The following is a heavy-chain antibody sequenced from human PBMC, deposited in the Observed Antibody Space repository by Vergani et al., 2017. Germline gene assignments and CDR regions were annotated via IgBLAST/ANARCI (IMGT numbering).Heavy chain of an antibody. CDR3: AGMKKGAPMISYYYGMDV. Sequence: VQLVESGAEVKKPGASVKVSCKASGYTFTSYGISWVRQAPGQGLEWMGWISAYNGNTNYAQKLQGRVTMTTDTSTSTAYMELRSLRSDDTAVYYCAGMKKGAPMISYYYGMDVWGQGTTVTVSS. D-gene: IGHD3-16*01. J-gene: IGHJ6*02. V-gene: IGHV1-18*01. CDR2: ISAYNGNT. CDR1: GYTFTSYG.